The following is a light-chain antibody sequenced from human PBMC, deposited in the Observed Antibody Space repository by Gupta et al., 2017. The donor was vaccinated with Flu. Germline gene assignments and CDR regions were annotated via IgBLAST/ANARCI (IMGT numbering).Light chain of an antibody. CDR2: GAS. Sequence: ATLSLSPGEKATPSCRASHSVSKSLAWYQQKPGLAPRLLIYGASTRATGSPARFSGSGSGTEFILTISSLQSEDVGVYYCQQYSNWPPLTFGGGTKVEIK. CDR1: HSVSKS. V-gene: IGKV3-15*01. CDR3: QQYSNWPPLT. J-gene: IGKJ4*01.